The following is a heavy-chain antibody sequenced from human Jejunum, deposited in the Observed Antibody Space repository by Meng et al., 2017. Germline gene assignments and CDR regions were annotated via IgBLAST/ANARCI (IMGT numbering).Heavy chain of an antibody. V-gene: IGHV4-4*02. CDR1: GASISSGYW. Sequence: VELQESGPGLVEPSGTLSLTCAVSGASISSGYWWSGVRQPPGKGLEWIGEIHHGGDTNYNPSLKSRVTISVDKSNNQYSLRLTSVTAADTAMYYCARNGAYSADHWGQGTLVTVSS. CDR2: IHHGGDT. CDR3: ARNGAYSADH. D-gene: IGHD2-15*01. J-gene: IGHJ4*02.